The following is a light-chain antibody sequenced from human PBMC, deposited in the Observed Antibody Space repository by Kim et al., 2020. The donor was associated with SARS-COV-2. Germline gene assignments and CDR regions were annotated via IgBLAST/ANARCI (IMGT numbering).Light chain of an antibody. CDR3: QQYGSSH. J-gene: IGKJ4*01. CDR1: QSVSSSY. Sequence: EIVLTQSPGTLSLSPGERVTLSCRASQSVSSSYLAWYQQKPGQAPRLLIYGASSRATGIPDRFSGSGSGTDFTLTISRLEPEDFAVYYCQQYGSSHFGGGTKV. CDR2: GAS. V-gene: IGKV3-20*01.